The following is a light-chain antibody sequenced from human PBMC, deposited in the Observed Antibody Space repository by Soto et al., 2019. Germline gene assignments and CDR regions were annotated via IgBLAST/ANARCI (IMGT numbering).Light chain of an antibody. CDR3: CSYAGSETVV. CDR1: SSDVGGYNY. J-gene: IGLJ2*01. Sequence: QSALTQPRSVSGSPGQSVTISCTGTSSDVGGYNYVSWYQQHPGKAPKLMIYDVSKRPSGVPDRFSGSKSGNTASLTISGLQAEDEADYYCCSYAGSETVVFGGGTKVTVL. CDR2: DVS. V-gene: IGLV2-11*01.